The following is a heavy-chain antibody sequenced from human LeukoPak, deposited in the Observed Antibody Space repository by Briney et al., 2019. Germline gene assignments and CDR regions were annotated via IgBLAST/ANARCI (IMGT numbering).Heavy chain of an antibody. CDR2: ISRNGAAT. V-gene: IGHV3-64D*09. CDR1: GFTFSNYA. D-gene: IGHD6-13*01. J-gene: IGHJ1*01. Sequence: GGSLRLSCSASGFTFSNYAMHWVRQAPGKGLEYVSAISRNGAATHYTDSVKGRFIISRDNAKNTLYLQVSSLRTEDTAVYYRVKELGGQGSLWYGSGGLEHWGQGTLVTVSS. CDR3: VKELGGQGSLWYGSGGLEH.